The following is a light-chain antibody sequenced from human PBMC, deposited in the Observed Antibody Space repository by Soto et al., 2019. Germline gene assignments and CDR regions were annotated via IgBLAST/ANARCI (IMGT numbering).Light chain of an antibody. CDR1: QSVSSSY. Sequence: EIVLTQSPGTLSLSPGARATLSCRASQSVSSSYLAWYQQKPGQAPRLLIYGASSRATGIPDRFSGSGSGTDFTLTISRLEPADFAVYYCQQYGSSPRFTFGPGTKVYIK. CDR2: GAS. J-gene: IGKJ3*01. V-gene: IGKV3-20*01. CDR3: QQYGSSPRFT.